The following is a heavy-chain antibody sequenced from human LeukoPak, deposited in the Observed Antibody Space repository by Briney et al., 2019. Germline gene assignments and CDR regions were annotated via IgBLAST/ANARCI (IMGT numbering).Heavy chain of an antibody. Sequence: PGGSLRLSCAASGFTFDDYAMHWVRQAPGKGLEWVSGISWNSGSIGYADSVKGRFTISRDNAKNSLYLQMNSLRAEDTALYHCAKEITIFGVVTSALDVWGQGTTVTVSS. V-gene: IGHV3-9*01. CDR2: ISWNSGSI. D-gene: IGHD3-3*01. CDR1: GFTFDDYA. J-gene: IGHJ6*02. CDR3: AKEITIFGVVTSALDV.